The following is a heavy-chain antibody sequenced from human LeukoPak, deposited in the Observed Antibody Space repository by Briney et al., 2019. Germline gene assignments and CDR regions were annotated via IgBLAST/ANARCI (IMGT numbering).Heavy chain of an antibody. D-gene: IGHD2-15*01. Sequence: ASVKVSCKVSGYTLTELSMHWVRQAPGKGLEWMRGFDPEDGETIYARKFQGRVTMTEDTSTDTAYMELSSLRSEDTAVYYCATDNSVVAATNFDYWGQGTLVTVSS. CDR3: ATDNSVVAATNFDY. CDR1: GYTLTELS. J-gene: IGHJ4*02. V-gene: IGHV1-24*01. CDR2: FDPEDGET.